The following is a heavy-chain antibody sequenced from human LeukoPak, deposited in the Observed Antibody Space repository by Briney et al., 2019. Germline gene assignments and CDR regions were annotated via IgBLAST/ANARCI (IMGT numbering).Heavy chain of an antibody. J-gene: IGHJ6*02. CDR2: IKQDGSEK. CDR1: GFSFSSYW. D-gene: IGHD6-19*01. CDR3: ARASVAGPYGMDV. V-gene: IGHV3-7*05. Sequence: PGGPLRLSCAASGFSFSSYWMSWVRQAPGKGLKWVANIKQDGSEKYYVDSVKGRFTISRDNAKNSLYLQMNSLRAEDTAVYYCARASVAGPYGMDVWGQGTTVTVSS.